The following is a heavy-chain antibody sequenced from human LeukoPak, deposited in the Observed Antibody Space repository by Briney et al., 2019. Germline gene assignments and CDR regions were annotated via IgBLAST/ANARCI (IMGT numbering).Heavy chain of an antibody. CDR2: ISGSGGST. Sequence: HPGGSLRLSCAASGFTFSSYAMSWVRQAPGKGLEWVSAISGSGGSTYYADSVKGRFTISRDNSKNTLYLQMNSLRAEDTAVYYCAKEHIPGSGSYYQGRGPFDIWGQGTMVTVSS. CDR1: GFTFSSYA. D-gene: IGHD3-10*01. CDR3: AKEHIPGSGSYYQGRGPFDI. V-gene: IGHV3-23*01. J-gene: IGHJ3*02.